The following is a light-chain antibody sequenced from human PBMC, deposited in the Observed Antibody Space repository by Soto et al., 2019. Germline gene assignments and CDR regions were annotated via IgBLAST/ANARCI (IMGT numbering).Light chain of an antibody. CDR2: EVS. CDR1: SNDVGHSSF. V-gene: IGLV2-8*01. Sequence: QSALTQPPSASGSPGQSVTISCTGNSNDVGHSSFISWYQQHPGISPKLIIYEVSKRPSEVLDRFSGSTSGSTACMSVSGLQDQDKAVYLCNAQTDNGKHVFGTGTKLTVL. J-gene: IGLJ1*01. CDR3: NAQTDNGKHV.